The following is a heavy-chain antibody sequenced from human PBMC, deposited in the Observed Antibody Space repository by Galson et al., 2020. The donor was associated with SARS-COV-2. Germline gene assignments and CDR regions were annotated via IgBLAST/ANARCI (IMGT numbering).Heavy chain of an antibody. D-gene: IGHD1-1*01. CDR3: GRSRVVEPFDS. CDR1: GFDFSAYS. V-gene: IGHV3-21*01. Sequence: ESLKIPCATPGFDFSAYSMNRVRQAPGKGPEWVSSILRLSNDIYYADPEKGRVTISRDNANNSVYQHLNSLRAEDTAVYDCGRSRVVEPFDSGGQGILVTFSS. J-gene: IGHJ4*02. CDR2: ILRLSNDI.